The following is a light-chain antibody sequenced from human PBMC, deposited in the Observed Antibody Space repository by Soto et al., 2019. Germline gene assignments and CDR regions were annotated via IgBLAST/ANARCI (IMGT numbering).Light chain of an antibody. CDR2: KAS. Sequence: DIQITQSPSTVSASVGDRVTITCRANESVSRLVAWYQQKPGKAAKLLIYKASMLESWVPSRFSGSRSGTELTLTISSLQPDDFATYYCQQFRRFSRTFGQGTKVEVK. J-gene: IGKJ1*01. V-gene: IGKV1-5*03. CDR1: ESVSRL. CDR3: QQFRRFSRT.